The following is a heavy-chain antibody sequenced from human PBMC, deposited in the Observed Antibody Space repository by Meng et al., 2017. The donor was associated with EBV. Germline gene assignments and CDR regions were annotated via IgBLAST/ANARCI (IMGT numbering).Heavy chain of an antibody. D-gene: IGHD1-26*01. Sequence: EWQLVESGGGLVPPGGSLKLSCAASGFTFSGAAMHWVRQASGKGLEWVGRIRSKANSYATAYAASVKGRFTISRDDSKNTAYLQMNSLKTEDTAVYYCTRLDGSYIYYWGQGTLVTVSS. J-gene: IGHJ4*02. CDR2: IRSKANSYAT. CDR3: TRLDGSYIYY. CDR1: GFTFSGAA. V-gene: IGHV3-73*02.